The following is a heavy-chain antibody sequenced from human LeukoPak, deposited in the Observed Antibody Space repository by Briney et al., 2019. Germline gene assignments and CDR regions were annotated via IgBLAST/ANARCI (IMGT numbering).Heavy chain of an antibody. CDR3: AKDVVGQQWPENY. V-gene: IGHV3-30*02. CDR2: IQFDGSNE. J-gene: IGHJ4*02. Sequence: GGSLRLSCAASGFTFSSYEMNWVRQAPGKGLEWVAFIQFDGSNELYADSAKGRFTISRDNSKNTLYLQMNSLRPDDTAVYYCAKDVVGQQWPENYWGQGTLVTVAS. D-gene: IGHD6-19*01. CDR1: GFTFSSYE.